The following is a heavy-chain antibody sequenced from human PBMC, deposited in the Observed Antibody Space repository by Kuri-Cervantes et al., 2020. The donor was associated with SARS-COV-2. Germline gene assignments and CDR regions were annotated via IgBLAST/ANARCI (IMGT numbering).Heavy chain of an antibody. D-gene: IGHD6-19*01. CDR3: AKDVLAVAGIGVNGLDV. CDR1: GFTFGGYA. J-gene: IGHJ3*01. CDR2: IHGSGGST. Sequence: GESLKISCTASGFTFGGYAMSWVRQAPGKGLEWVSVIHGSGGSTYYADSVKGRFTISRDNSKNTVSLQMNSLRADDTAVYYCAKDVLAVAGIGVNGLDVWGQGTMVTVSS. V-gene: IGHV3-23*01.